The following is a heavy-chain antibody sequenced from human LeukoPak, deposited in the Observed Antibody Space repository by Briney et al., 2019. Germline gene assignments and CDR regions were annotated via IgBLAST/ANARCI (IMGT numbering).Heavy chain of an antibody. J-gene: IGHJ4*02. D-gene: IGHD6-19*01. V-gene: IGHV4-34*01. Sequence: SETLSLTCAVYGGSFSGYYWSWIRQPPGKGLEWIGEINQSGSTNYNPSLKSRVTISVDTSKNQFSLKLSSVTAADTAVYYCARGISSGWYEPFDYWGQGTLVTVSS. CDR1: GGSFSGYY. CDR3: ARGISSGWYEPFDY. CDR2: INQSGST.